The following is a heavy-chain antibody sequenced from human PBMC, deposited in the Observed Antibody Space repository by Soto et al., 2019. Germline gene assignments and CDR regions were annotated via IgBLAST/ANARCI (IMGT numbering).Heavy chain of an antibody. Sequence: SETLSLTCAVYGGSFSGYYWSWIRQPPGKGLEWIGEINHSGSTNYNPSLKSRVTISVDTSKNQFSLKLSSVTAADTAVYYCAGYGSGSTDDAFDIWGQGTMVS. CDR3: AGYGSGSTDDAFDI. CDR2: INHSGST. D-gene: IGHD3-10*01. J-gene: IGHJ3*02. CDR1: GGSFSGYY. V-gene: IGHV4-34*01.